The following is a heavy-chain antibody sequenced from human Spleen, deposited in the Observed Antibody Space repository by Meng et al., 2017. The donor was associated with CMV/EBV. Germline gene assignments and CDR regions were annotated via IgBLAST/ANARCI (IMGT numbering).Heavy chain of an antibody. J-gene: IGHJ6*02. CDR2: TSAYTGDA. D-gene: IGHD3-22*01. CDR3: ARDRASYDSSGYLYGMDV. Sequence: ASVKVSCKVSGYTFSSYGRSWVRQAPGQGLEWMGWTSAYTGDAYYAHNVKGRVTMTTDTATGTAYMELTSLRSDDTAVYYCARDRASYDSSGYLYGMDVWGQGTTVTVSS. CDR1: GYTFSSYG. V-gene: IGHV1-18*01.